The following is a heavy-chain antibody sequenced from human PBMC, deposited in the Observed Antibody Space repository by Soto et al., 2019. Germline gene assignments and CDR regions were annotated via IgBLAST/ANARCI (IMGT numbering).Heavy chain of an antibody. V-gene: IGHV3-23*01. CDR1: GFTFSSYA. J-gene: IGHJ6*02. CDR3: AAYIPYGIAVAGPNYGMDV. D-gene: IGHD6-19*01. Sequence: GGSLRLSCAASGFTFSSYAMSWVRQAPGKGLEWVSAISGSGGSTYYADSVKGRFTISRDNSKDTLYLQMNSLRAEDTAVYYCAAYIPYGIAVAGPNYGMDVWGQGTTVTVSS. CDR2: ISGSGGST.